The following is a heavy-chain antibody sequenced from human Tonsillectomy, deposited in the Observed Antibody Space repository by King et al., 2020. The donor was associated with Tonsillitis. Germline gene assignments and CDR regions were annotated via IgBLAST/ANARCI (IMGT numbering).Heavy chain of an antibody. J-gene: IGHJ5*02. D-gene: IGHD3-9*01. V-gene: IGHV4-61*02. CDR3: SRGGDILTGGRLFDP. Sequence: VQLQESGPGLVKPSQTLSVTCNVSGDSISSGSHYWSWIRQPAGKGLEWIGRIYTSGSIDYNPSLDSRVSMSLDTSKNQFSLKLNSWTAADTAIYHCSRGGDILTGGRLFDPWGQGTLVTVSS. CDR1: GDSISSGSHY. CDR2: IYTSGSI.